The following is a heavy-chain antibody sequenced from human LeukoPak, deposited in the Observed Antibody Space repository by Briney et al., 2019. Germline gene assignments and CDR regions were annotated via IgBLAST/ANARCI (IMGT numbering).Heavy chain of an antibody. J-gene: IGHJ6*02. CDR2: INSDGSEG. V-gene: IGHV3-7*01. CDR1: GFTFSGFW. Sequence: GGSLRLSCAVSGFTFSGFWMSWSRQAPGKGLEWVASINSDGSEGYYADVVKGRFTISRDNAKNSLYLQMNSLRAEDTAVYYCARDPYTHSSSWYYYYGMDVWGQGTTVTVSS. D-gene: IGHD6-13*01. CDR3: ARDPYTHSSSWYYYYGMDV.